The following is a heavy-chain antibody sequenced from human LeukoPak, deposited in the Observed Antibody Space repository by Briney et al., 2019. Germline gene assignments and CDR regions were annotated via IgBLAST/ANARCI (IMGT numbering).Heavy chain of an antibody. D-gene: IGHD4-17*01. V-gene: IGHV3-23*01. CDR1: GFIFSSYS. Sequence: PGGSLRLSCAASGFIFSSYSMNWVRQAPGKGLEWVSSISGSGVSTYYADSVKGRFTISRDNSKNTLYLQMNSLRAEDTAVYYCAKERRADGDYISAFDIWGQGTMVTVSS. J-gene: IGHJ3*02. CDR2: ISGSGVST. CDR3: AKERRADGDYISAFDI.